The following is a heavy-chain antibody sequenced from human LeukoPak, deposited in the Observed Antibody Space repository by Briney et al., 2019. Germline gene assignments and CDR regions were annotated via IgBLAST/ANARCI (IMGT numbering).Heavy chain of an antibody. CDR2: IRTKAYGGTA. J-gene: IGHJ4*02. CDR3: TRGSDTVFGVARDGFDS. D-gene: IGHD3-3*01. CDR1: GFTFGDYV. V-gene: IGHV3-49*03. Sequence: PEGSLRLSCTASGFTFGDYVVSWFRQAPGKGLEWVGFIRTKAYGGTAEYAASVKGRFTISRDDSESIAYLQMNSLRTEDTAVYYCTRGSDTVFGVARDGFDSWGQGTLVTVSS.